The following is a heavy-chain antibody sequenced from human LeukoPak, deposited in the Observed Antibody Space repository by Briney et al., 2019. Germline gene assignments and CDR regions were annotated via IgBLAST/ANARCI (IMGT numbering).Heavy chain of an antibody. CDR1: RGITRYY. V-gene: IGHV4-59*01. J-gene: IGHJ4*02. CDR3: AGGGYCGVSSCFAPLLDW. D-gene: IGHD2-15*01. Sequence: ASETLSLTCTVSRGITRYYLFWIRQSPGKGLEWVGYIYNTGTTSYNPSLKSRATMSVDTSKSQFSLKLSSVTAADTAIYYCAGGGYCGVSSCFAPLLDWWGQGSPVTVSS. CDR2: IYNTGTT.